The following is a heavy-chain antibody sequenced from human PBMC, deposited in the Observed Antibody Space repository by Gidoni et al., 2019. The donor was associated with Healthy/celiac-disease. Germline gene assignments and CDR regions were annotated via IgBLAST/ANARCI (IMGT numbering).Heavy chain of an antibody. CDR2: IYSGGST. Sequence: EVQLVESGGGLVQPGGSLRLSGAAAGFTGSSNYMSWVRQAPGKGLEWVSVIYSGGSTYYADSVKGRFTTSRDNSKNTLYLQMNSLRAEDTAVYYCAREARTAMDPKTFDYWGQGTLVTVSS. D-gene: IGHD5-18*01. CDR3: AREARTAMDPKTFDY. J-gene: IGHJ4*02. CDR1: GFTGSSNY. V-gene: IGHV3-66*01.